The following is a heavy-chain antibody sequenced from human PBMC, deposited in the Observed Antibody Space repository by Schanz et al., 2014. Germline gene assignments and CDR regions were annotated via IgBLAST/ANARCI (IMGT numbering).Heavy chain of an antibody. D-gene: IGHD4-17*01. V-gene: IGHV3-74*01. CDR2: IKSDGSST. J-gene: IGHJ3*02. Sequence: EVQLVQSGGGLVQPGGSLRLSCVASGFAFSSYSMNWVRQAPGKGLVWVSRIKSDGSSTSYADSVKGRFTISRDNAKNTLYLQMNTLRAEDTAVYYCARKMKLGVYGGKGHDSLDIWGQGTMVTVSS. CDR3: ARKMKLGVYGGKGHDSLDI. CDR1: GFAFSSYS.